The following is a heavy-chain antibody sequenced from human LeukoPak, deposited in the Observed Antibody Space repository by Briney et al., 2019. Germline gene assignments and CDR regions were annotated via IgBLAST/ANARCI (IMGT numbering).Heavy chain of an antibody. J-gene: IGHJ4*02. CDR3: ARSVAGYSSGWYPLGY. CDR1: GYTFTGYY. V-gene: IGHV1-2*02. D-gene: IGHD6-19*01. Sequence: GASVKVSCKASGYTFTGYYMHWVRQAPGQGLEWMGWINPNSGGTNYVQKFQGRVTMTRDTSISTAYMELSRLRSDDTAVYYCARSVAGYSSGWYPLGYWGQGTLVTVSS. CDR2: INPNSGGT.